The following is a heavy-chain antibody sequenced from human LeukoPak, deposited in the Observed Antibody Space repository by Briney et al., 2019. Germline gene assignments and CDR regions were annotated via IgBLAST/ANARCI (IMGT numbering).Heavy chain of an antibody. V-gene: IGHV3-30*03. CDR2: ISYDGSNK. CDR1: GFTFSSYG. D-gene: IGHD2-2*01. J-gene: IGHJ4*02. Sequence: PGGSLRLSCAASGFTFSSYGMHWVRQAPGKGLEWVAVISYDGSNKYYADSVKGRFTISRDNAKNSLYLQMNSLRAEDTAVYYCARRYCSSTDCLFDYWGQGTLVTVFS. CDR3: ARRYCSSTDCLFDY.